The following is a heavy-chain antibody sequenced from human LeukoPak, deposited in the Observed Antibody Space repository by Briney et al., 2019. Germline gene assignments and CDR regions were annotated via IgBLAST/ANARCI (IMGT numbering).Heavy chain of an antibody. V-gene: IGHV1-2*06. CDR1: GYTFTGYY. D-gene: IGHD2-21*02. CDR3: ARATTAAYCGGDCYSGTDY. CDR2: INPNSGGT. J-gene: IGHJ4*02. Sequence: ASVKVSCKASGYTFTGYYMHWARQAPGQGLEWMGRINPNSGGTNYAQKFQGRVTMTRDTSISTAYMELSRLRSDDTAVYYCARATTAAYCGGDCYSGTDYWGQGTLVTVSS.